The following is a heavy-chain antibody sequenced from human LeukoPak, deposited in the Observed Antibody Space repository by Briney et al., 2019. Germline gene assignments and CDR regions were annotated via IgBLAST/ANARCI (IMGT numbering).Heavy chain of an antibody. D-gene: IGHD2-15*01. J-gene: IGHJ5*02. Sequence: SETLSLTCTVSGGSISSGSYYWSWIRQPAGKGLEWIGHIYTSGSTNYNPSLKSRVTISVDTSKNQFSLKLSSVTATDTAVYYCARGGPCCSGGGCYSRTSNWFDPWGQGTLVTVSS. V-gene: IGHV4-61*09. CDR3: ARGGPCCSGGGCYSRTSNWFDP. CDR2: IYTSGST. CDR1: GGSISSGSYY.